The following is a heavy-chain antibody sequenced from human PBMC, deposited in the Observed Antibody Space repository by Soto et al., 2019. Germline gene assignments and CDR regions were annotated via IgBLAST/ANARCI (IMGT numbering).Heavy chain of an antibody. V-gene: IGHV1-46*02. CDR3: ARGGHIAVVTASFDY. CDR1: GYTLNTYY. CDR2: IHPSGGGS. D-gene: IGHD2-21*02. Sequence: ASVKVSCKPSGYTLNTYYLHWVRQAPGQGLEWMGIIHPSGGGSTYAQKFPGRVTMTRDTSTSTVFMELSSLRSADTAVYYCARGGHIAVVTASFDYWGQGTLVTVS. J-gene: IGHJ4*02.